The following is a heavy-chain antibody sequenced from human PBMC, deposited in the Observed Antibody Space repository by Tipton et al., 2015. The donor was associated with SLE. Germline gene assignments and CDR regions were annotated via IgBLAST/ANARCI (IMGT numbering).Heavy chain of an antibody. CDR3: ARVGYCSSPTCYSDSFDI. Sequence: TLSLTCDVYGGSFSDYYWGWIRQPPGKGLEWIAYMYYGGSSDYNPSLKSRVTISVDTSKNQFSLKLSSVTATDTAVYFCARVGYCSSPTCYSDSFDIWGQGTMVTVSS. J-gene: IGHJ3*02. V-gene: IGHV4-34*11. CDR1: GGSFSDYY. D-gene: IGHD2-2*01. CDR2: MYYGGSS.